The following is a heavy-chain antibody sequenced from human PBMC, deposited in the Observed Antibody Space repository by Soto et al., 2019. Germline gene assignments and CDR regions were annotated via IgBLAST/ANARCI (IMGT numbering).Heavy chain of an antibody. CDR3: ARSRGQILRYFDWLDP. J-gene: IGHJ5*02. CDR1: GGSFSGYY. CDR2: INHSGST. Sequence: QVQLQQWGAGLLKPSETLSLTCAVYGGSFSGYYWSWIRQPPGKGLEWIGEINHSGSTNYNPSLNSRVTLSVATSKNQFSLKLSSVTAADTAVYYCARSRGQILRYFDWLDPWGQGTLVTVSS. V-gene: IGHV4-34*01. D-gene: IGHD3-9*01.